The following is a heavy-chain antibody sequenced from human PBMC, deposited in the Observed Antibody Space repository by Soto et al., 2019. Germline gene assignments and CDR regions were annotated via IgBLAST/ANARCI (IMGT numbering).Heavy chain of an antibody. J-gene: IGHJ4*02. CDR3: AAGGRSNGLFAY. V-gene: IGHV1-18*01. D-gene: IGHD1-26*01. CDR2: ISTYNGNT. Sequence: ASVKVSCKASGYTLTSYGIKWVRQAPGQGLEWMGWISTYNGNTKYAQKFEGRVTMTTDTSTSTAYMELRSLTSDDTAVYYCAAGGRSNGLFAYWGQGTLVTVS. CDR1: GYTLTSYG.